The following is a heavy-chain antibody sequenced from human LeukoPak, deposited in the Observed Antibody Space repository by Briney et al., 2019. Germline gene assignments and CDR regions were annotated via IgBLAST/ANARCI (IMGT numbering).Heavy chain of an antibody. CDR1: GFTFSSYS. D-gene: IGHD5-18*01. Sequence: PGGSLRLSCAVSGFTFSSYSMNWVRQAPGKGLEWVSSIGSSSSYIYYADSVKGRFTISRDNAKNSLHLQMNSLRAEDTAVYYCAASTKHTAMVDYWGQGTLVTVSS. CDR3: AASTKHTAMVDY. V-gene: IGHV3-21*01. J-gene: IGHJ4*02. CDR2: IGSSSSYI.